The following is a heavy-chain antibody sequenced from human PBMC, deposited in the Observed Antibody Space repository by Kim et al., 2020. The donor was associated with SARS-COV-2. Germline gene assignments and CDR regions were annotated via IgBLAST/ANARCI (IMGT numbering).Heavy chain of an antibody. D-gene: IGHD4-17*01. J-gene: IGHJ5*02. CDR3: AKDLTTVITPGWFDP. Sequence: PPLKSRVTKSVDRSTNQFSLKLSSVTAADTAVYYCAKDLTTVITPGWFDPWGPGTLVTVSS. V-gene: IGHV4-30-2*02.